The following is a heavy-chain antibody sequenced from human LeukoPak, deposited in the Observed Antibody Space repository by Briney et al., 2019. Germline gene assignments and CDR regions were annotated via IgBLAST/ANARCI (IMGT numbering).Heavy chain of an antibody. V-gene: IGHV3-7*03. CDR2: IKQDGSEK. Sequence: GGSLRLSCAASGFTFSSYWMSWVRQAPGKELEWVANIKQDGSEKYYVDSVKGRFTISRDNAKNSLYLQMNSLRAEDTAVYYCARGSIAAAGKDGMDVWGQGTTVTVSS. J-gene: IGHJ6*02. CDR1: GFTFSSYW. CDR3: ARGSIAAAGKDGMDV. D-gene: IGHD6-13*01.